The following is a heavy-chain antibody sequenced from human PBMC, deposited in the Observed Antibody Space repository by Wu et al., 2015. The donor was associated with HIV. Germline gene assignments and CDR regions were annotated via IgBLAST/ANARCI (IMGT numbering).Heavy chain of an antibody. J-gene: IGHJ4*02. CDR1: GGTDSRYV. Sequence: QVQLVQSGAEVKKPGSSVKVSCKASGGTDSRYVISWVRQAPGQGLEWMGGIIPIFGTANYAQKFQGRVTITTDESTSTAYMELSSLRSEDRAVYYCASSSLGYYLPFDYWGQGTLVTVSS. CDR2: IIPIFGTA. V-gene: IGHV1-69*05. CDR3: ASSSLGYYLPFDY. D-gene: IGHD3-3*01.